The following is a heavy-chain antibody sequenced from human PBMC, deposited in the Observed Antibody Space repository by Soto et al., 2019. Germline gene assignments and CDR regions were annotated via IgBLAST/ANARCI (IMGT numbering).Heavy chain of an antibody. J-gene: IGHJ4*02. CDR1: GYNFNGYY. Sequence: QVNLVQSGAEVKKPGASVKVSCKASGYNFNGYYIHWVRQAPGQGLEWMGWMNPNTGGAKYAQKFQGKVIMTTDTSISTAYLELRSLTSDDTAVYYCAKVISTIGSKQWLAQTKHQALDYWGQGTLVTVSS. D-gene: IGHD6-19*01. V-gene: IGHV1-2*02. CDR2: MNPNTGGA. CDR3: AKVISTIGSKQWLAQTKHQALDY.